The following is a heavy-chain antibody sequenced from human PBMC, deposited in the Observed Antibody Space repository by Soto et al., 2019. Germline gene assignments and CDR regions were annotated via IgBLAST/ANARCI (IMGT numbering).Heavy chain of an antibody. J-gene: IGHJ5*02. Sequence: QVQLVESGGGVVQPGRSLRLSCAASGFTFSSYAMHWVRQAPGKGLEWVAVISYDGSNKYYADSVKGRFTISRDNSKNTLYLQMNGLRAEDTAVYYCAREDYGDYGVGWFDPWGQGTLVTVSS. CDR1: GFTFSSYA. D-gene: IGHD4-17*01. V-gene: IGHV3-30-3*01. CDR2: ISYDGSNK. CDR3: AREDYGDYGVGWFDP.